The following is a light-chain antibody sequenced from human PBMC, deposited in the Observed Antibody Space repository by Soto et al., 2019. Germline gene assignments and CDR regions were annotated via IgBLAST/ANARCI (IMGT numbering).Light chain of an antibody. V-gene: IGKV3-15*01. Sequence: EIGLTNPPDAFSRLENEIGTLSFRGSQSVSSNLAWYQQKPGQAPRLLIYGASTRATGITARFSGSGSGTEFTLTISSLQSEDFAVYYCQQYNNGHMNSFGQGTRLEIK. CDR2: GAS. CDR3: QQYNNGHMNS. CDR1: QSVSSN. J-gene: IGKJ5*01.